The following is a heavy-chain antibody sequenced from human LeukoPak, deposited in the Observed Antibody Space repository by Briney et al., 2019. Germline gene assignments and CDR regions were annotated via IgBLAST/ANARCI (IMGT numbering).Heavy chain of an antibody. J-gene: IGHJ5*02. CDR2: IIPILGTA. D-gene: IGHD1-14*01. CDR3: ARGDNLPFDP. V-gene: IGHV1-69*08. Sequence: ASVKVSCKASGGTFSSYTISWVRQAPGQGLEWMGRIIPILGTANYAQKFQGRVTITADKSTSTAYMELSSLRPEDTAVYYCARGDNLPFDPWGQGTLVTVSS. CDR1: GGTFSSYT.